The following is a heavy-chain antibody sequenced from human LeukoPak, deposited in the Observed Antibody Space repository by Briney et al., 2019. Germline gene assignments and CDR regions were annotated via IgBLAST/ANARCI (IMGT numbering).Heavy chain of an antibody. CDR1: GGSISSGGYY. CDR2: IYYSGST. J-gene: IGHJ6*02. V-gene: IGHV4-31*03. Sequence: SETLSLTCTVSGGSISSGGYYWSWICQHPGKGLGWIGYIYYSGSTYYNPSLKSRVTISVDTSKNQFSLKLSSVTAADTAVYYCARGTSYYYYGMDVWGQGTTVTVSS. CDR3: ARGTSYYYYGMDV. D-gene: IGHD1-1*01.